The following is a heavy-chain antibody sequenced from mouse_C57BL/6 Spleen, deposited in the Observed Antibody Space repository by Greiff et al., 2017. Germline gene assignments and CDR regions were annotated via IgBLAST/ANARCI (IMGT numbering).Heavy chain of an antibody. Sequence: QVQLQQPGAELVRPGTSVKLSCKASGYTFTSYWMHWVKQRPGQGLEWIGVIDPSASYTNYNQKFKGKATLTVDTSSSTAYMQLSSLTSEDSAVYYCARGGAQADYWGQGTTLTVSS. CDR3: ARGGAQADY. J-gene: IGHJ2*01. CDR1: GYTFTSYW. V-gene: IGHV1-59*01. CDR2: IDPSASYT. D-gene: IGHD3-2*02.